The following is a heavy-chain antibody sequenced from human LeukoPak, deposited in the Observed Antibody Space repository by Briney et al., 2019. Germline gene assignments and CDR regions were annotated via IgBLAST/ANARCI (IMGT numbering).Heavy chain of an antibody. J-gene: IGHJ3*02. D-gene: IGHD2-21*02. CDR1: EFTSSNYI. V-gene: IGHV3-21*01. Sequence: PGGSLRLSCAASEFTSSNYIMNWVRQAPGQGLEWVSSISTSSTYIYYADSVKGRFTISRDNAKNSLYLQMNSLRAEDTAVYYCARICGGDCSRGFDIWGQGTMVTVSS. CDR3: ARICGGDCSRGFDI. CDR2: ISTSSTYI.